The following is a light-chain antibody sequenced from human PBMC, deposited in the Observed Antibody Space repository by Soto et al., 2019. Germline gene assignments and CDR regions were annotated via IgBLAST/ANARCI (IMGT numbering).Light chain of an antibody. CDR3: QQYNSDWT. CDR2: DAP. V-gene: IGKV1-5*01. CDR1: QTVSTW. J-gene: IGKJ1*01. Sequence: DIQMTQSPSTLSASVRDRVTITCRASQTVSTWLAWYQQKPGKAPKVMIYDAPSLESGVPSRFSGSGSGTEFTLTISSLQADDIATYYCQQYNSDWTFGQGTKVDIK.